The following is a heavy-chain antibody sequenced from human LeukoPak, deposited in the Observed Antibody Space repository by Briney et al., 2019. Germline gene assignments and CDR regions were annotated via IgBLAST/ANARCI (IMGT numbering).Heavy chain of an antibody. CDR3: AKATLLWFGDNAFDI. CDR2: IKQDGSEK. CDR1: GFTFSSYW. V-gene: IGHV3-7*03. Sequence: GGSLRLSCAASGFTFSSYWMSWVRQAPGKGLEWVANIKQDGSEKYYVDSVKGRFTISRDNSKNTLYLQMNSLRAEDTAVYYCAKATLLWFGDNAFDIWGQGTMVTVSS. J-gene: IGHJ3*02. D-gene: IGHD3-10*01.